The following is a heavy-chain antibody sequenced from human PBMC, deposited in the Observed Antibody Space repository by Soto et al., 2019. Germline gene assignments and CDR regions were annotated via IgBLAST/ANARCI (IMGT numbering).Heavy chain of an antibody. CDR3: ARDPDYDFWSGLNWFDP. D-gene: IGHD3-3*01. V-gene: IGHV1-69*06. J-gene: IGHJ5*02. CDR1: GGTFSSYA. CDR2: IIPIFGTA. Sequence: PSVKVSCKASGGTFSSYAISWVRQAPGQGLEWMGGIIPIFGTANYAQKFQGRVTITADKSTSTAYMELSSLRSEDTAVYYCARDPDYDFWSGLNWFDPWGQGTLVTVSS.